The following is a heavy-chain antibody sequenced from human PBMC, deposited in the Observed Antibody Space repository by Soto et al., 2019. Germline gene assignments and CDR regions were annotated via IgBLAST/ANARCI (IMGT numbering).Heavy chain of an antibody. CDR3: AVQKHSYGYGF. CDR2: IYPGDSDI. Sequence: PGESLKTSCKSYGYSFTTYWIGWVRQMPGKGLEWMGSIYPGDSDIRYSPSFQGQVTISADKSISTAYLQWSSLKASDTAMYYCAVQKHSYGYGFWGQGTLVTVSS. D-gene: IGHD5-18*01. V-gene: IGHV5-51*01. J-gene: IGHJ4*02. CDR1: GYSFTTYW.